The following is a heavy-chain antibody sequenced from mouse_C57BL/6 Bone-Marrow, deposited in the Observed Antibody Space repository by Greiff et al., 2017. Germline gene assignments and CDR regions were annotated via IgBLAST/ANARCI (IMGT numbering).Heavy chain of an antibody. V-gene: IGHV1-19*01. CDR2: INPYNGGT. CDR3: ARPTVVAHWYFDV. Sequence: VQLKQSGPVLVKPGASVKMSCKASGYTFTDYYMNWVKQSHGKSLEWIGVINPYNGGTSYNQKFKGKATLTVDKSSSTAYMELNSLTSEDSAVYYCARPTVVAHWYFDVWGTGTTVTVSS. D-gene: IGHD1-1*01. J-gene: IGHJ1*03. CDR1: GYTFTDYY.